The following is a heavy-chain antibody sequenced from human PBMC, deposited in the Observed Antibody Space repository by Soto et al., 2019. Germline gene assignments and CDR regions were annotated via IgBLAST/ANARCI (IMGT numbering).Heavy chain of an antibody. J-gene: IGHJ5*02. D-gene: IGHD4-17*01. Sequence: ASVKVSCKASGYTFTKYYIHWVRQAPGQGLQWLGIINPSGGATTYAQKFQGRVTMTRDTSTSTVFLELRSLRSEDTAIFYCATSRGLYDYGSTWGQGTLVTVSS. CDR1: GYTFTKYY. CDR3: ATSRGLYDYGST. CDR2: INPSGGAT. V-gene: IGHV1-46*01.